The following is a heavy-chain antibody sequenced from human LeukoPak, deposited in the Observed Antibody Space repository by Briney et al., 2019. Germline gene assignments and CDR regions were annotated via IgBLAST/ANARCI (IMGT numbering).Heavy chain of an antibody. D-gene: IGHD7-27*01. CDR2: IDPSDSYI. Sequence: GESLKISCKGSGYSFTNYWITWVRQMPGKGLEWMGRIDPSDSYINYSPSFQGHVTISADKSISTAYLQWSSLKASDTAMYYCSRLRTGDHNDAFDIWGQGTMVTVSS. J-gene: IGHJ3*02. CDR3: SRLRTGDHNDAFDI. CDR1: GYSFTNYW. V-gene: IGHV5-10-1*01.